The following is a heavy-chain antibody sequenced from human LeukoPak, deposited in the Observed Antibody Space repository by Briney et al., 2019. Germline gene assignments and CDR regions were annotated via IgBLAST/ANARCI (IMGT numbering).Heavy chain of an antibody. J-gene: IGHJ5*02. V-gene: IGHV4-30-4*02. D-gene: IGHD3-3*01. CDR3: ARNPGYSDYWSGPNWFDP. CDR1: GGSISSGDYY. CDR2: IYYSGST. Sequence: ASETLSLTCTVSGGSISSGDYYWSWIRQPPGKGLEWIGYIYYSGSTYYNPSLKSRVTISVDTSKNQFSLKLSSVTAADTAVYYCARNPGYSDYWSGPNWFDPWGQGTLVTVSS.